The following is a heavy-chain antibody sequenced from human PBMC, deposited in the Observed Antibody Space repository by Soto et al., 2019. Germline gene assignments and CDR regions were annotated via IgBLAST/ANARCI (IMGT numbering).Heavy chain of an antibody. D-gene: IGHD6-19*01. J-gene: IGHJ6*02. CDR1: GFTFSSYG. Sequence: PGGSLRLSCAASGFTFSSYGMHWVRQAPGKGLEWVAVISYDGSNKYYADSVKGRFTISRDNSKNTLYLQMNSLRAEDTAVYYCAKDRRVAVAGTNYYYFGMDVWVQGTTVTVSS. V-gene: IGHV3-30*18. CDR2: ISYDGSNK. CDR3: AKDRRVAVAGTNYYYFGMDV.